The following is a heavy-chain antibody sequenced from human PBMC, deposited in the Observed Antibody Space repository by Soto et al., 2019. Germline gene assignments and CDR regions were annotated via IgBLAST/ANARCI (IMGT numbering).Heavy chain of an antibody. CDR1: GVSITNTSYY. Sequence: QLQLQESGPGLVKPSETLSLTCTVSGVSITNTSYYWGWIRQPPGKGLEWIGTIYLSGSTFYNPSLTSPLAISVDTSKTRFSLRLSSVTAADTAVYYCARHGSYWGQGTLVAVSS. J-gene: IGHJ4*02. V-gene: IGHV4-39*01. CDR3: ARHGSY. CDR2: IYLSGST.